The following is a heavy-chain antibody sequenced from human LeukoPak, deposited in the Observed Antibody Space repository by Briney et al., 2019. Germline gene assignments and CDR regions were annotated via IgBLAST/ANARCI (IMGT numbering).Heavy chain of an antibody. Sequence: GSSVKVSCKASGGTFSSYAISWVRQAPGQGLEWMGGIILTFGTANYAQKFQGRVTITADESTSTAYMELSSLRSEDTAVYYCARGIAVAGPFDYWGQGTLVTVSS. J-gene: IGHJ4*02. CDR2: IILTFGTA. D-gene: IGHD6-19*01. CDR3: ARGIAVAGPFDY. V-gene: IGHV1-69*01. CDR1: GGTFSSYA.